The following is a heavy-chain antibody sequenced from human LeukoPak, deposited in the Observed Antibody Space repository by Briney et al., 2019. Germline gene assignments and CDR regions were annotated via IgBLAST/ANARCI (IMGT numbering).Heavy chain of an antibody. Sequence: SETLSLTCAVYGGSLSGYYWSWIRQPPGKGLEWIGEINHSGSTNYNPSLKSRVTISVDTSKNQFSLKLSSVTAADTAVYYCARGLYSSSIVWGQGTLVTVPS. J-gene: IGHJ4*02. CDR2: INHSGST. V-gene: IGHV4-34*01. CDR1: GGSLSGYY. CDR3: ARGLYSSSIV. D-gene: IGHD6-6*01.